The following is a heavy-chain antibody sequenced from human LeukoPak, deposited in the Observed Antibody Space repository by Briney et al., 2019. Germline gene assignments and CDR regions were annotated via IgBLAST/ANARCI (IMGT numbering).Heavy chain of an antibody. Sequence: GGSLRLSCAASGFTFSDYYMSWIRQAPGKGLEWVSGINWNGGSTGYADSVKGRFTISRDNAKNSLYLQMNSLRAEDTALYYCARGTYYYDSSGYQNDYWGQGTLVTVSS. CDR1: GFTFSDYY. D-gene: IGHD3-22*01. CDR3: ARGTYYYDSSGYQNDY. V-gene: IGHV3-20*04. J-gene: IGHJ4*02. CDR2: INWNGGST.